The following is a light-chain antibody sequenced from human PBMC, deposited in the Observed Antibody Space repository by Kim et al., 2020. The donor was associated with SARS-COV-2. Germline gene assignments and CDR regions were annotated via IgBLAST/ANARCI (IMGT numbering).Light chain of an antibody. J-gene: IGKJ3*01. V-gene: IGKV3-20*01. CDR1: QSVRSSY. CDR2: GAS. CDR3: HQYGSSPST. Sequence: EIVLTQSPGTLSLSPGERATLSCRASQSVRSSYLAWYQQKPGQAPRLLISGASSRATDIPDRFSGSGSGTDFTLTISRLEPEDFAIYYCHQYGSSPSTFGPGTKVDIK.